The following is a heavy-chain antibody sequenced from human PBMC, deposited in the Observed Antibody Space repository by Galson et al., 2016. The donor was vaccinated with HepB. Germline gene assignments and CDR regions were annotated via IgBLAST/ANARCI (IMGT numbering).Heavy chain of an antibody. CDR1: TSTFRKYW. CDR3: ARDRLADNHVGYYYGLDV. D-gene: IGHD1-26*01. V-gene: IGHV3-74*01. Sequence: SLRLSCADSTSTFRKYWMHWVRQAPGKGLVWIARIKYDGSTTTYADSVRGRFTISRDNAKNTLYLQMNSLTVEDTALYYCARDRLADNHVGYYYGLDVWGQGTTVTVSS. J-gene: IGHJ6*02. CDR2: IKYDGSTT.